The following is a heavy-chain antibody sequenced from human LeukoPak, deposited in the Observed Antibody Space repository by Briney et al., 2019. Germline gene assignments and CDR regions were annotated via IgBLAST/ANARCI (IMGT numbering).Heavy chain of an antibody. CDR1: GFTFSNYW. CDR2: IKQDGSEK. V-gene: IGHV3-7*01. Sequence: GGSLRLSCAASGFTFSNYWMSWVRQAPGKGLEWVANIKQDGSEKYYVDSVKGRSTVSRDNAQNSLYLQMNSLRAEDTAVYYCARDSVGASVYWGQGTLVTVSS. J-gene: IGHJ4*02. CDR3: ARDSVGASVY. D-gene: IGHD1-26*01.